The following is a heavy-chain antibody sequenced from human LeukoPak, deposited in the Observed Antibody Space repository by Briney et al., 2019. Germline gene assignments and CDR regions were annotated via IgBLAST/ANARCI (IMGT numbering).Heavy chain of an antibody. Sequence: PGGSLRLSCAASGFTFSSYEMNWVRQAPGKGLEWVSYISSSGTTISYADSVKGRFTISRDNAKNSLYLQMNSLRAEDTAVYYCATDYCSGDCSPYWGQGTLVTVSS. J-gene: IGHJ4*02. CDR1: GFTFSSYE. CDR2: ISSSGTTI. CDR3: ATDYCSGDCSPY. V-gene: IGHV3-48*03. D-gene: IGHD2-21*02.